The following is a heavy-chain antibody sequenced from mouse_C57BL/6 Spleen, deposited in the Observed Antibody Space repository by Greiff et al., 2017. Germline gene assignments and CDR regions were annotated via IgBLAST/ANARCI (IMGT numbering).Heavy chain of an antibody. V-gene: IGHV14-2*01. J-gene: IGHJ3*01. CDR2: IDPEDGET. CDR1: GFNIKDYY. Sequence: EVMLVESGAELVKPGASVKLSCTASGFNIKDYYMHWVKQRTEQGLEWIGRIDPEDGETKYAPKFQGKATITADTSSNPAYLQLSSLTSEDTVVYYCARDSSGAWFAYWGQGTLVTVSA. CDR3: ARDSSGAWFAY. D-gene: IGHD3-2*02.